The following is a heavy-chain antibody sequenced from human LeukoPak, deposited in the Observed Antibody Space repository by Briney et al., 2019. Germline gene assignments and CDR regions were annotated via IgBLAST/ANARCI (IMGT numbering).Heavy chain of an antibody. CDR1: GYSFASYW. V-gene: IGHV5-51*01. CDR3: ARPPAYCGGDCFFDY. D-gene: IGHD2-21*01. J-gene: IGHJ4*02. CDR2: IYPGDSDT. Sequence: GESLKISCKGSGYSFASYWIGWVRQMPGEGLEWMGIIYPGDSDTRYSPSFQGQVTISADKSISTAYLQWSSLKASDTAMYYCARPPAYCGGDCFFDYWGQGTLVTVSS.